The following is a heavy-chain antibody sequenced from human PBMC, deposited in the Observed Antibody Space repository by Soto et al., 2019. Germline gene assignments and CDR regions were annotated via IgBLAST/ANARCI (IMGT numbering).Heavy chain of an antibody. J-gene: IGHJ4*02. CDR3: TTGLSNGYYNFDY. Sequence: LRLSCAASGFTFSNAWMSWVRQAPGKGLEWIGRIKGETDGGTTDYAAPVKGRFTISRDHSKDTLYLHMNSLKTEDTAVYYCTTGLSNGYYNFDYWGQGTPVTVSS. CDR2: IKGETDGGTT. CDR1: GFTFSNAW. V-gene: IGHV3-15*01. D-gene: IGHD3-22*01.